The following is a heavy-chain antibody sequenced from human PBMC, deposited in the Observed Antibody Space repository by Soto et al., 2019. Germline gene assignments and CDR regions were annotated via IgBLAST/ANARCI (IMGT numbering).Heavy chain of an antibody. CDR3: ARVYCSTTTCHVQAFDS. D-gene: IGHD2-2*01. J-gene: IGHJ4*02. CDR1: GFTFSSYE. CDR2: ISSAGDSS. Sequence: GGSLRLSCAASGFTFSSYEMNWVRQAPGKTLEWVSYISSAGDSSYYADSVKSRFTISRDNAKNSLYLQMNSLRVEDTAVYYCARVYCSTTTCHVQAFDSWGQGXLVTVYS. V-gene: IGHV3-48*03.